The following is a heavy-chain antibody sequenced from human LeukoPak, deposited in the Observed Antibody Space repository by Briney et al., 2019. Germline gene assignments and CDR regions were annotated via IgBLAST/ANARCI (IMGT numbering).Heavy chain of an antibody. D-gene: IGHD3-10*01. CDR3: ARLWFGELLGDSWFDP. Sequence: PGGSLRLSCAASGFTFSGSALHWVRQASGKGLEWVGRIRSTANGYATAYAASVKGRFTISRDDSKNTAYLQMDSLKTEDTAVYYCARLWFGELLGDSWFDPWGQGTLVTVSS. V-gene: IGHV3-73*01. CDR1: GFTFSGSA. J-gene: IGHJ5*02. CDR2: IRSTANGYAT.